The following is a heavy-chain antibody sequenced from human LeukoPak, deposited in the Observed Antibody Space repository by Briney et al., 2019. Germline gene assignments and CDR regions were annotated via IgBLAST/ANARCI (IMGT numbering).Heavy chain of an antibody. Sequence: GGSLRLSCAASGFTFNNAWMSWVRQAPGKGLEWVSAISASGDATYYADSVKGRFTISRDNSKSILYLQMNSLRADDTAVYYCANHLEYCSTGSCSFFDYWGQGTLVTVSS. V-gene: IGHV3-23*01. CDR1: GFTFNNAW. J-gene: IGHJ4*02. D-gene: IGHD2-15*01. CDR2: ISASGDAT. CDR3: ANHLEYCSTGSCSFFDY.